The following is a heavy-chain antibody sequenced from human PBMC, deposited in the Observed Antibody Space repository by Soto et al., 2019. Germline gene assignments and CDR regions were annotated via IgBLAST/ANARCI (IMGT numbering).Heavy chain of an antibody. CDR2: INHSGST. V-gene: IGHV4-34*01. D-gene: IGHD3-10*01. CDR3: ARGQDAGFGELSESTDDY. CDR1: GGSFSGYY. J-gene: IGHJ4*02. Sequence: SETLSLTCAVYGGSFSGYYWSWIRQPPGKGLEWIGEINHSGSTNYNPSLKSRVTISVDTSKNQFSLKLSSVTAADTAVYYCARGQDAGFGELSESTDDYWGQGTLVTVSS.